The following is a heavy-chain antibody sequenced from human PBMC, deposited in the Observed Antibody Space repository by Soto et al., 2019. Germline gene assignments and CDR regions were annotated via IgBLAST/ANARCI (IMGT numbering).Heavy chain of an antibody. Sequence: EVQLLESGGGLVQPGGPLRISCAASGFTFSTYALSWVRQPPGKGLEWVAAITGRGAPANYADSVKGRFTISRDNSKNTLYLQMSSLTAAHTAVYFCAKDPNGDYVGAFDFWGRGTLVTVSS. V-gene: IGHV3-23*01. J-gene: IGHJ3*01. CDR2: ITGRGAPA. D-gene: IGHD2-8*01. CDR3: AKDPNGDYVGAFDF. CDR1: GFTFSTYA.